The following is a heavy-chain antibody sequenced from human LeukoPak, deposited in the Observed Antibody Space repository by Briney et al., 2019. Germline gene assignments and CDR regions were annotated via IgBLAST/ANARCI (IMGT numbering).Heavy chain of an antibody. Sequence: PSETLSLTCAVYGGSFSGYYWSWIRQPPGKGLEWIGEINHSGSTNYNPSLKSRVTLSVDTSKNQFSLKLYSVTAADTAVYYCARHMSGSYYDALDIWGQGTMVTVSS. CDR2: INHSGST. J-gene: IGHJ3*02. V-gene: IGHV4-34*01. CDR3: ARHMSGSYYDALDI. CDR1: GGSFSGYY. D-gene: IGHD1-26*01.